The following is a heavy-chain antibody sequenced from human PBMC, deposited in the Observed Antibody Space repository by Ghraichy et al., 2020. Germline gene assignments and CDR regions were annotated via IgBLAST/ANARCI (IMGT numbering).Heavy chain of an antibody. CDR3: VGNARHPGIAVANFDY. J-gene: IGHJ4*02. D-gene: IGHD6-19*01. Sequence: SETLSLTCTVSGGSISSYYWSWIRQPPGKGLEWIGYIDYSGSTNYNPSLKSRVTISVDTSKNKFSLKLSSVTAADTAVYYCVGNARHPGIAVANFDYWGQGTLVTVSS. CDR2: IDYSGST. CDR1: GGSISSYY. V-gene: IGHV4-59*08.